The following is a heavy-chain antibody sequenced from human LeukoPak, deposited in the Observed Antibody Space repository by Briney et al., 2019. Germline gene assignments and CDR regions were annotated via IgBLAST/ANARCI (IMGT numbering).Heavy chain of an antibody. Sequence: PGGSLRLSCAASGFTVSSNHMSWVRQAPGKGLEWVSVIYSGGSTYYADSVKGRFTISIDNSKNTLYLQMNSLRAEDTAVYYCASHSSSWYGFDYWGQGTLVTVSS. CDR3: ASHSSSWYGFDY. V-gene: IGHV3-53*01. J-gene: IGHJ4*02. D-gene: IGHD6-13*01. CDR1: GFTVSSNH. CDR2: IYSGGST.